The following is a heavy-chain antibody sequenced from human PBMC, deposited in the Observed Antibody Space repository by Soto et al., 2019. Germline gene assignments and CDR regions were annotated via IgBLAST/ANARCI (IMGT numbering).Heavy chain of an antibody. CDR3: ARGTTYYYGSGLLDY. D-gene: IGHD3-10*01. CDR2: IYYSGST. J-gene: IGHJ4*02. Sequence: SETLSLTCTVSGGSISSSSYYWGWIRQPPGKGLEWIGSIYYSGSTYYNPSLKSRVTISVDTSKNQFSLKLSSVTATDTAVYYCARGTTYYYGSGLLDYWGQGTLVT. CDR1: GGSISSSSYY. V-gene: IGHV4-39*01.